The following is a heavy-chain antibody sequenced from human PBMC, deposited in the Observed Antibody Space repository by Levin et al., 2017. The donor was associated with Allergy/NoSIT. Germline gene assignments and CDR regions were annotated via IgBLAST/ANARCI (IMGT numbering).Heavy chain of an antibody. Sequence: LSLTCAASGFQFSLYGMHWVRQAPGKGLEWVALIVFNGNDQYYADSVKGRFTISRDNSKNTLYLQMSSLRENDTAIYYCAKRGYCSGNTCQSHDAIDVWGQGTLVIVSS. J-gene: IGHJ3*01. D-gene: IGHD2-15*01. V-gene: IGHV3-30*18. CDR2: IVFNGNDQ. CDR1: GFQFSLYG. CDR3: AKRGYCSGNTCQSHDAIDV.